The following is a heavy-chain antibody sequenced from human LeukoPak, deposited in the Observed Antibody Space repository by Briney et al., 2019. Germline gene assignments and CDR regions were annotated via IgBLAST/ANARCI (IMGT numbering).Heavy chain of an antibody. V-gene: IGHV3-23*01. CDR2: IDTKGTRT. D-gene: IGHD5-12*01. Sequence: GGSLRLSCAASGFTLSNCAMTWVRQAPGKGLEWVSGIDTKGTRTYYADSVKGRFTISRDNSKNTLFLQMNSLRAEDTAVYYCVKEVVATIPPLWGQGTLVTVSS. CDR3: VKEVVATIPPL. CDR1: GFTLSNCA. J-gene: IGHJ4*02.